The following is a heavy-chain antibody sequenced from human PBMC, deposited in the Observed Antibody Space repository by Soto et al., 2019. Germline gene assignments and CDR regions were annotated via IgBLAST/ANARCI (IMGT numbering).Heavy chain of an antibody. J-gene: IGHJ4*02. Sequence: VQLQESGPGLVKPSQTLALTCTVSGGSIRSGGYYWSWIRQHPGKGLEWIGYIYHSGSTYYNPSLESLVTISVETSKTQFSLNRSSVTAADTAVYYCARAGPHYFDRSGPLDYFEYWVQGTLVTVSS. CDR1: GGSIRSGGYY. CDR2: IYHSGST. D-gene: IGHD3-22*01. CDR3: ARAGPHYFDRSGPLDYFEY. V-gene: IGHV4-31*01.